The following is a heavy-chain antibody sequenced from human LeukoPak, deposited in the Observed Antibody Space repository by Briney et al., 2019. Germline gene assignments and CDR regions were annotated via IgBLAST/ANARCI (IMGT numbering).Heavy chain of an antibody. Sequence: GGSLRLSCAASGFSFSSYTMTWVRQAPGKGLEWVSSVSGSGASTNYADSVKGRFTISRDNSKNTLFLQMNSLRAEDTALYYCAKDRWFTSSSSSGLDCWGQGTLVTVSS. CDR1: GFSFSSYT. CDR3: AKDRWFTSSSSSGLDC. CDR2: VSGSGAST. V-gene: IGHV3-23*01. J-gene: IGHJ4*02. D-gene: IGHD6-6*01.